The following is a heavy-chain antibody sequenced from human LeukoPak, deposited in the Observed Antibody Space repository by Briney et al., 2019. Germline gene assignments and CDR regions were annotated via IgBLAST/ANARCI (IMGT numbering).Heavy chain of an antibody. CDR3: ARGAGTYSL. Sequence: SGGSLRLSCAASGFTFSSYATSWVRQAPGKGLEWVSVIYSGGSTYYADSVKGRFTISRDNSKNTLYLQMNSLRAEDTAVYYCARGAGTYSLWGQGTLVTVSS. V-gene: IGHV3-53*01. J-gene: IGHJ4*02. CDR2: IYSGGST. CDR1: GFTFSSYA. D-gene: IGHD1-14*01.